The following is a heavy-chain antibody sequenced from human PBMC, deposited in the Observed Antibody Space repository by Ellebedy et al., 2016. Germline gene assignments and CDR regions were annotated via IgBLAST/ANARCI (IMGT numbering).Heavy chain of an antibody. J-gene: IGHJ4*02. CDR2: IWYDGSNK. V-gene: IGHV3-33*01. CDR3: ARERDTSAYYVTHDY. D-gene: IGHD3-22*01. CDR1: GFTFSSYG. Sequence: GESLKISCAASGFTFSSYGMHWVRQAPGKGLEWVAVIWYDGSNKYYADSVKGRFTISRDNSKNTLYLQMNSLRAEDSAVYYCARERDTSAYYVTHDYWGQGTLVTVSS.